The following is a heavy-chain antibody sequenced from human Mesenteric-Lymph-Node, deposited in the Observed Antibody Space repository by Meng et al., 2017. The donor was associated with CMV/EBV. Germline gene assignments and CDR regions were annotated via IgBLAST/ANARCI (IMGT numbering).Heavy chain of an antibody. D-gene: IGHD1-26*01. CDR2: ISGSGDST. J-gene: IGHJ3*02. CDR3: AKGRVVGGGYSTAFDI. V-gene: IGHV3-23*01. Sequence: GESLKISCAASGFTFSSYAMSWVRQAPGKRLEWVSGISGSGDSTYYLDSVKGRFTISRDNSKNTLYLQMISLRAEDTAVYYCAKGRVVGGGYSTAFDIWGQGTMVTVSS. CDR1: GFTFSSYA.